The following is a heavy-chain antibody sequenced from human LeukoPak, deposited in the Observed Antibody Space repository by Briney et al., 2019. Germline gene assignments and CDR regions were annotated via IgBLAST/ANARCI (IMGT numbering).Heavy chain of an antibody. V-gene: IGHV4-4*07. CDR1: GGSISSYY. D-gene: IGHD6-19*01. Sequence: KPSETLSLTCTVSGGSISSYYWSWIRQPAGKGLEWIGRIYTSGSTNYNPSLKTRVAISIDTPKNQFSLNLSSVTAADTAVYYCAREDSIAVAGVHYYYYMDVWGKGTTVTVSS. CDR3: AREDSIAVAGVHYYYYMDV. CDR2: IYTSGST. J-gene: IGHJ6*03.